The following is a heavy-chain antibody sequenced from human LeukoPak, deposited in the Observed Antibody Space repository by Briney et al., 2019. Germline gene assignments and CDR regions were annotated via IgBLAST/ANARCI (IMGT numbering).Heavy chain of an antibody. D-gene: IGHD4-17*01. V-gene: IGHV3-7*01. CDR1: GLSFSGQW. CDR2: IKYDGSEQ. J-gene: IGHJ4*02. CDR3: ARDLGTVTGYFDY. Sequence: GGSLRLSCTASGLSFSGQWMNWVRQSPGQGLEWVANIKYDGSEQYYVDSVKGRFTISREDAKNSLSLQMDSVRPEDTAVYYCARDLGTVTGYFDYWGQGTLVTVSS.